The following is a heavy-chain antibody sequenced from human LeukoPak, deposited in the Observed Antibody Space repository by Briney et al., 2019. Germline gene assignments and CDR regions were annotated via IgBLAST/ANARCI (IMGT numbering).Heavy chain of an antibody. CDR2: INHSGST. D-gene: IGHD3-9*01. J-gene: IGHJ4*02. CDR3: ARGPSVIYDILTGYYYFDY. V-gene: IGHV4-34*01. CDR1: GESFSGYF. Sequence: SETLSLTYAVSGESFSGYFWTWIRQPPGKGLEWIGEINHSGSTNYNPSLKSRVTISLDTSKNQFSLKLSSVTAAGTAVYYCARGPSVIYDILTGYYYFDYWGQGTLVTVCS.